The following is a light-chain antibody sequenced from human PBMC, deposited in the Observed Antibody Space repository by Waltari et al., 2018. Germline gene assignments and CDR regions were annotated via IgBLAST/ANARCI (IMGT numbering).Light chain of an antibody. J-gene: IGKJ1*01. Sequence: EIVMTQSPATLSVSPGERATLSCRASQSVSSNLAWYQQKPGQAPRPLIYGASTRATGIPARFSGSGSGTEFTLTISSLQSEDFAVYYCQQYGSSPRTFGHGTKVEIK. CDR3: QQYGSSPRT. CDR1: QSVSSN. CDR2: GAS. V-gene: IGKV3-15*01.